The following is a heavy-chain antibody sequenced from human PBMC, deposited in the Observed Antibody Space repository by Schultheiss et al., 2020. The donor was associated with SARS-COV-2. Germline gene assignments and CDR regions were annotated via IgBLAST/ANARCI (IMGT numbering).Heavy chain of an antibody. V-gene: IGHV4-30-4*01. CDR1: GGSLSRGGYY. CDR3: AKDSGGTSGYGMDV. Sequence: SETLSLTCTVSGGSLSRGGYYWSWIRQPPGKGLEWIGYIYYSGSTYYNPSLKSRVTISVDTSKNQFSLKLSSVTAAGTAVYYCAKDSGGTSGYGMDVWGQGTTVTVSS. D-gene: IGHD1-1*01. CDR2: IYYSGST. J-gene: IGHJ6*02.